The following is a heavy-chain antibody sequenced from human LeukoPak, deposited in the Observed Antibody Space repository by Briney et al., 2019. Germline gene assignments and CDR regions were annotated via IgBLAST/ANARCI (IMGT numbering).Heavy chain of an antibody. CDR2: ISSSGSAI. D-gene: IGHD2-2*01. CDR3: ARAALYCSSTSCIFAY. CDR1: GFLFSSHE. V-gene: IGHV3-48*03. Sequence: QPGGSLRLSCAASGFLFSSHEMNWVRQAPGKGLEWVSYISSSGSAIYYADSVKGRFPISRDNAKNSLYLQMHSLRAEDTAVYYSARAALYCSSTSCIFAYWGQGTLVTVSS. J-gene: IGHJ4*02.